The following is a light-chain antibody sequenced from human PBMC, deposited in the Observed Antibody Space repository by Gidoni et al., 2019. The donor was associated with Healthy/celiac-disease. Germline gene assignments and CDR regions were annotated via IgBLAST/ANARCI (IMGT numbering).Light chain of an antibody. CDR2: KAS. V-gene: IGKV1-5*03. Sequence: DIQMTQSPSTLSASVGDRVTITCRASQSISSWLAWYQQKPGKAPKLLIYKASSLESGVPSRFSGSGSGTEFTLTISSLQAEDVAVYYCQQYYSTPCSFGQGTKLEIK. CDR3: QQYYSTPCS. J-gene: IGKJ2*04. CDR1: QSISSW.